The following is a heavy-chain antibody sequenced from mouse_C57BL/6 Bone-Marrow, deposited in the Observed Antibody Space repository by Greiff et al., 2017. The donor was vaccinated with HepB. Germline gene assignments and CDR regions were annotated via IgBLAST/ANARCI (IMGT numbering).Heavy chain of an antibody. CDR2: INPNNGGT. Sequence: VQLQQSGPELVKPGASVKISCKASGYTFTDYYMNWVKQSHGKSLEWIGDINPNNGGTSYNQKFKGKATLTVDKSSSTAYMELRSLTSEDSAVYYCARRVTTVVATDYYAMDYWGQGTSVTVSS. V-gene: IGHV1-26*01. J-gene: IGHJ4*01. CDR1: GYTFTDYY. CDR3: ARRVTTVVATDYYAMDY. D-gene: IGHD1-1*01.